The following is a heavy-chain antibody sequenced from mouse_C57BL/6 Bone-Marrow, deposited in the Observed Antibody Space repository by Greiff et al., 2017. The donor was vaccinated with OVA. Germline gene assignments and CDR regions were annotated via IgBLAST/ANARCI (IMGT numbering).Heavy chain of an antibody. D-gene: IGHD4-1*01. J-gene: IGHJ3*01. V-gene: IGHV1-50*01. CDR3: ARANWEGAWFAY. CDR2: IDPSDSYT. Sequence: VQLQQSGTVLARPGASVKLSCRASGYTFTSYWMQWVKQRPGQGLEWIGEIDPSDSYTNYNQKFKGKATLTVDTSSSTAYMQLSSLTSEDSAVYYCARANWEGAWFAYWGQGTLVTVSA. CDR1: GYTFTSYW.